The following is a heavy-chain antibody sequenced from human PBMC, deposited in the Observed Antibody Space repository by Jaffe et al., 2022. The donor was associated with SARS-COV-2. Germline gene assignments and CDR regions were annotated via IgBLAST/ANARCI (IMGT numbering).Heavy chain of an antibody. J-gene: IGHJ4*02. CDR2: IKEEGVEK. V-gene: IGHV3-7*03. CDR1: GFTFPSYW. Sequence: DVQLVESGGGLVQPGGSLRLSCAASGFTFPSYWMSWVRQAPEKGLEWVANIKEEGVEKYYVDSVKGRFTISRDNTKNSLYLQMNSLRAEDTAVYYCARDLPYYDVLTGNYKVQGYFDQWGQGTLVTVSS. CDR3: ARDLPYYDVLTGNYKVQGYFDQ. D-gene: IGHD3-9*01.